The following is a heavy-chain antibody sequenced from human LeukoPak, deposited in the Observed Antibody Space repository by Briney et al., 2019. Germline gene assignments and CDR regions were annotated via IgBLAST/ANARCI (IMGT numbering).Heavy chain of an antibody. D-gene: IGHD2-15*01. CDR1: GFTFSSYA. CDR2: ISGSGGRT. Sequence: GGSLRLSCAASGFTFSSYAMSWVRQAPGKGLEWVSGISGSGGRTYYADSVKGRFTISRDNSKNTLYLQMNSLRAEDTAVYYCAKVGRPALDYWGQGTLVTVSS. J-gene: IGHJ4*02. V-gene: IGHV3-23*01. CDR3: AKVGRPALDY.